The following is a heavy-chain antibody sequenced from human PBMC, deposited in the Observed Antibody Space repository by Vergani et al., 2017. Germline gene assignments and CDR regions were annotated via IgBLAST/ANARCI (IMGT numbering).Heavy chain of an antibody. CDR1: GFSLSTSGVG. Sequence: QITLKESGPTLVKPTQTLTLTCTFSGFSLSTSGVGVGWIRQPPGKALEWLALIYWNDDKPYSPSLKSRLTITKDTSKNQVVLTMTNMDPVDTATYYCAQSPLSYDFWSGYYPNWFDPWGQGTLVTVSS. J-gene: IGHJ5*02. CDR3: AQSPLSYDFWSGYYPNWFDP. D-gene: IGHD3-3*01. V-gene: IGHV2-5*01. CDR2: IYWNDDK.